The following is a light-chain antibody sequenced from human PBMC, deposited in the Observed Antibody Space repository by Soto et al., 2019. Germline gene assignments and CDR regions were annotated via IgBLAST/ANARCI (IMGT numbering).Light chain of an antibody. CDR2: DVS. Sequence: QSVLTQPAPVSGSPGQSITISCTGTSSDVGGYNYVSWHRQHPGRAPKLMIYDVSNRPSGVSNRFSGSKSGNTASLTISGLQAEDEADYYCSSYTRSSTYVFGTGTKVTVL. CDR1: SSDVGGYNY. J-gene: IGLJ1*01. CDR3: SSYTRSSTYV. V-gene: IGLV2-14*01.